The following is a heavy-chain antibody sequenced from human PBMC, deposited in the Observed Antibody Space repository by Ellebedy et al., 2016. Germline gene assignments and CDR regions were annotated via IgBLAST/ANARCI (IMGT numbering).Heavy chain of an antibody. J-gene: IGHJ3*02. D-gene: IGHD3-10*01. CDR1: GFTFSSYA. V-gene: IGHV3-30*04. CDR2: ISYDGSNK. Sequence: GESLKISCAASGFTFSSYAMHWVRQAPGKGLEWVAVISYDGSNKYYADSVKGRFTISRDNSKNTLYLQMNSLRAEDTAVYYCARVKRYYGSGRLALGAFDIWGQGTMVTVSS. CDR3: ARVKRYYGSGRLALGAFDI.